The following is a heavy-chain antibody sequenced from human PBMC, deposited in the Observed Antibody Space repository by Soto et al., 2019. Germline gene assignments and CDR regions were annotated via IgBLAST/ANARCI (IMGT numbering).Heavy chain of an antibody. CDR1: GYPISSGYY. V-gene: IGHV4-38-2*02. J-gene: IGHJ4*02. CDR2: IYHSGST. Sequence: ASETLSLTCAVSGYPISSGYYWGWIRQPPGKGLEWIGSIYHSGSTYYNPSLKSRVTISVDTSKNQFSLKLSSVTAADTAVYYCAREMGSGYYDFWSGYYRWFDYWGQGTLVTVSS. CDR3: AREMGSGYYDFWSGYYRWFDY. D-gene: IGHD3-3*01.